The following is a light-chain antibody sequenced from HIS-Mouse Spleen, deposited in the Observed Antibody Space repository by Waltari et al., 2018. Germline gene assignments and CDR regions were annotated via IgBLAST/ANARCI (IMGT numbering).Light chain of an antibody. Sequence: QSALTQPRSVSGSPGQSVPISCTGTSRAVGGYNYVSWYQQHPGKAPKLMIYDVSKRPSGVPDRFSGSKSGNTASLTISGLQAEDEADYYCCSYAGSYTLVFGGGTKLTVL. CDR2: DVS. CDR3: CSYAGSYTLV. CDR1: SRAVGGYNY. V-gene: IGLV2-11*01. J-gene: IGLJ2*01.